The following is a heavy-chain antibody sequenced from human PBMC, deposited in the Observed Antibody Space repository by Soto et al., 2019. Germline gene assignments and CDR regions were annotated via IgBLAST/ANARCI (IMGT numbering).Heavy chain of an antibody. D-gene: IGHD2-8*01. V-gene: IGHV3-23*01. CDR1: GFIFTSSS. CDR2: VSLTGDRT. Sequence: ASVKVSCKASGFIFTSSSVQWARQARGQRLEWVSRVSLTGDRTNYAGSVKGRFTVSRDNFKNTLYLEMDSLRPEDTAIYYCARGGGYCTPTSCAIDSWGRGTPVTVSS. J-gene: IGHJ4*02. CDR3: ARGGGYCTPTSCAIDS.